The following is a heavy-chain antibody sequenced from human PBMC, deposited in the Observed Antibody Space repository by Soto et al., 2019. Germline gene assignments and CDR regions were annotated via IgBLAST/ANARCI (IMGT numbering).Heavy chain of an antibody. CDR1: DDSSSSYK. CDR3: VRQGFGRLHGLVDV. CDR2: IDSSGGT. Sequence: QVQLQESGPGLVKPSETLSLTCTVSDDSSSSYKWSWIRQPPGRRLEWIGYIDSSGGTSYNPSLHGRATISVDTSTKQFALQLSSVTAADTAVYYCVRQGFGRLHGLVDVWGQGTTVTVSS. D-gene: IGHD3-10*01. J-gene: IGHJ6*02. V-gene: IGHV4-59*08.